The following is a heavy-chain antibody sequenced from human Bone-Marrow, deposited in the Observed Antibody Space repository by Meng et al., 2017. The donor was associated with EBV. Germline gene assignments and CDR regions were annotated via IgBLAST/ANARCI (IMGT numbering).Heavy chain of an antibody. CDR1: GESFSGYY. J-gene: IGHJ4*02. D-gene: IGHD1-26*01. CDR2: INHSGST. V-gene: IGHV4-34*01. Sequence: QVHPQQWGPGLLKPSETLSLTCAVYGESFSGYYWNWIRQPPGKGLEWIGEINHSGSTNYNPSLKSRVTISVDTSKNQFSLKLSSVTAADTAVYYCARGSLGWELPRPFDYWGQGTLVTVSS. CDR3: ARGSLGWELPRPFDY.